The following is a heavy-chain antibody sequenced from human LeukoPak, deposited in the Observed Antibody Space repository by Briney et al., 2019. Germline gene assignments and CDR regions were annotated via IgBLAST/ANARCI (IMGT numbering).Heavy chain of an antibody. CDR2: INWNGGST. Sequence: GGSLRLSCAASGFTFSSYAMSWVRQAPGKGLEWVSGINWNGGSTGYADSVKGRFTISRDDAKNSLYLQMNSLRAEDTALYYCARERAYYFDYWGQGTLVTVSS. J-gene: IGHJ4*02. V-gene: IGHV3-20*04. CDR1: GFTFSSYA. CDR3: ARERAYYFDY.